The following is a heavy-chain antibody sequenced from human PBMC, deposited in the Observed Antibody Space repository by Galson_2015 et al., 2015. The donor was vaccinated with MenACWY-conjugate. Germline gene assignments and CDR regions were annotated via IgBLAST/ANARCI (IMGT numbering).Heavy chain of an antibody. CDR3: SRGGLGVSAFDY. CDR1: GFTFSSYR. CDR2: ISSSSYI. D-gene: IGHD2-8*01. Sequence: SLRLSCAASGFTFSSYRMNWVRQAPGKGLEWVSSISSSSYIYYADSVKGRFTISRDDSRNLLYLQMGSLKTEDTAVYYCSRGGLGVSAFDYWGQGTLVTVSS. V-gene: IGHV3-21*04. J-gene: IGHJ4*02.